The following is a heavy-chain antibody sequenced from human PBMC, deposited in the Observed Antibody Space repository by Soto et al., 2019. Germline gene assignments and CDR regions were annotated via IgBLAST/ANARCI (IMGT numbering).Heavy chain of an antibody. V-gene: IGHV1-69*01. CDR2: IIPLFGTP. D-gene: IGHD3-10*01. J-gene: IGHJ4*02. CDR1: GGIFSTYA. Sequence: QVPLVQSGAEVKKPGSSVKVSCKASGGIFSTYAISWLRQAPGQGLEWMGGIIPLFGTPNYAQRFQGRVTITADESTSTAYMELSRLRSEDTAVYYCARDRDDYGSGNCYNRIGFWGQGTLVTVSS. CDR3: ARDRDDYGSGNCYNRIGF.